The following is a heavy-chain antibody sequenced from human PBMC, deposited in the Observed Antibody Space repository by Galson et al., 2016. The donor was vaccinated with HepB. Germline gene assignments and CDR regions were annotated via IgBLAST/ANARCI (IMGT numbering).Heavy chain of an antibody. V-gene: IGHV3-20*01. Sequence: SLRLSCAASGFTFDDHGLSWDRQVPGKGLEWVSGINWNGGSTGYADSVKGRFTISRDNAKNSLYLQMNSLRAEGTALYHCARGPFLYSSSWYYFDYWGQGTLVTVSS. CDR2: INWNGGST. CDR3: ARGPFLYSSSWYYFDY. J-gene: IGHJ4*02. D-gene: IGHD6-13*01. CDR1: GFTFDDHG.